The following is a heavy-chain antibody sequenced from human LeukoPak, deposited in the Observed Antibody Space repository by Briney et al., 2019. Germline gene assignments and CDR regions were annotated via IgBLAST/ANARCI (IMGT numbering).Heavy chain of an antibody. Sequence: PGGSLRLSCAASGFTFSSYAMHWVRQAPGKGLEWVAVISYDGSNKYYADSVKGRFTISRDNSKNTLYLQMNSLRAEDAAVYYCAKNGFHCTSTSCYSTSYYFDYWGQGTLVTVSS. J-gene: IGHJ4*02. CDR2: ISYDGSNK. CDR3: AKNGFHCTSTSCYSTSYYFDY. CDR1: GFTFSSYA. V-gene: IGHV3-30*04. D-gene: IGHD2-2*01.